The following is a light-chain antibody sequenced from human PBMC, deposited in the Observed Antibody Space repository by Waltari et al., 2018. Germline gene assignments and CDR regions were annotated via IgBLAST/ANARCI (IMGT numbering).Light chain of an antibody. CDR1: QSVTSRY. V-gene: IGKV3-20*01. CDR3: HQYGSSPYI. CDR2: GAS. J-gene: IGKJ2*01. Sequence: EIVLTQSPGTLSLSPGERATLSCRASQSVTSRYIAWYQQKPGQPPRLLFYGASSRATGILDRFSGSGSGTDFTLTISRLEPEDFAVYYCHQYGSSPYIFGQGTKLEIK.